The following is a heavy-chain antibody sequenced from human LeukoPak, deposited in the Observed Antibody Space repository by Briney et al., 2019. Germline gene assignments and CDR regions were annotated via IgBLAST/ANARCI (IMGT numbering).Heavy chain of an antibody. V-gene: IGHV4-34*01. Sequence: PSETLSLTCAVYGGSFSGYYWSWIRQPPGKGLEWIGEINHSGSTNYNPSLKSRVTISVDTSKNQFSLKLSSVTAADTAVYYCARHLSTIAAAEYWGQGTLVTVSS. CDR3: ARHLSTIAAAEY. CDR1: GGSFSGYY. J-gene: IGHJ4*02. D-gene: IGHD6-13*01. CDR2: INHSGST.